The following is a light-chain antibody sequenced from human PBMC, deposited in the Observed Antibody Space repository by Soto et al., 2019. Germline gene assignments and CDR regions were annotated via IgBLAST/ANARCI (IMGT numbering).Light chain of an antibody. CDR3: QQSYSTPYT. CDR1: QSISSF. Sequence: DIQMTQSPSSLSVFVGDRVTITCRASQSISSFLNWYQQKPGKAPKLLICASINLQSGAPSRFSGSGSGTDFALTISSLQPEDFATYYCQQSYSTPYTVGQGTKLEIK. J-gene: IGKJ2*01. V-gene: IGKV1-39*01. CDR2: ASI.